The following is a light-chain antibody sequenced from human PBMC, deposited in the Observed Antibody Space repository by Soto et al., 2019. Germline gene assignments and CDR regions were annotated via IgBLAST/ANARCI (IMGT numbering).Light chain of an antibody. Sequence: DIQMTQSPSTLSASVGDRVTITCRASQSISSWLAWYQQKPGKAPKLLIYDASSLESGVPSWFSGSGSGTEFTLTISSLQPDDFATYYCQQYNSYSRYTFGQGTKLEIK. CDR2: DAS. V-gene: IGKV1-5*01. CDR1: QSISSW. J-gene: IGKJ2*01. CDR3: QQYNSYSRYT.